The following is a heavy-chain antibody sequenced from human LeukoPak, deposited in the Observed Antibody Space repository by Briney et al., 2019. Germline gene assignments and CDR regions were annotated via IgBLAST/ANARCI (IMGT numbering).Heavy chain of an antibody. J-gene: IGHJ4*02. CDR2: ITSGFTP. D-gene: IGHD1-26*01. CDR3: AKDYSDSRVGDVFFEY. V-gene: IGHV3-23*01. Sequence: PGGSLRLSCAASGLTFINYAMSWFRQAPGKGLEWVSGITSGFTPHYADSVKGRFTISRDNSKNTFHLQMNSLRAEDTAVYDCAKDYSDSRVGDVFFEYWGQGTLVTVSS. CDR1: GLTFINYA.